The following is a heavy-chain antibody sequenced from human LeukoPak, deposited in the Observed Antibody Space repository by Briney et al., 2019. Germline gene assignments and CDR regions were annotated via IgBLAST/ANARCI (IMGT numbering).Heavy chain of an antibody. CDR2: IFWDDGN. V-gene: IGHV2-5*02. D-gene: IGHD3-10*01. CDR3: AHMSIGGLFDP. Sequence: SGPTLVNPTQTLTLTCTFSGLSLSTSGVGVGWIRQPPGKALEWLALIFWDDGNRYSPSLKSRLIITKDTSKNQVVLTMTNMDPVDTATYYCAHMSIGGLFDPWGQGTLVTVSS. CDR1: GLSLSTSGVG. J-gene: IGHJ5*02.